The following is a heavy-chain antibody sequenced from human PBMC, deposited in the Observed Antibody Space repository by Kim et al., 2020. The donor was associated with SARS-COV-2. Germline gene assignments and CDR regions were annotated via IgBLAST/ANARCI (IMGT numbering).Heavy chain of an antibody. CDR3: ARRRLGQQQHPYNWFDP. D-gene: IGHD6-13*01. J-gene: IGHJ5*02. Sequence: SETLSLTCAVDAGTFSGYSLTWIRYPPGKGLEWIGVINPSGNTNYNPSLKTRVTISVDTSKNQFSLKLSSVTAADTAVYYCARRRLGQQQHPYNWFDPWRQGT. CDR2: INPSGNT. V-gene: IGHV4-34*01. CDR1: AGTFSGYS.